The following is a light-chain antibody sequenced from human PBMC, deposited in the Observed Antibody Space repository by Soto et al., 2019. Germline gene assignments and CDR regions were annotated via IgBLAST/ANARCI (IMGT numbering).Light chain of an antibody. CDR1: SSNIGAGYD. J-gene: IGLJ1*01. V-gene: IGLV1-40*01. CDR3: QSYDRSLSGNV. CDR2: DNN. Sequence: QSVLTQPPSVSGAPGHRGTISCTGSSSNIGAGYDVHWYQQLPGTAPKLLIYDNNNRPSGVPDRFSGSKSGTSASLAITGLQAEDEADYYCQSYDRSLSGNVFGTGTKVTVL.